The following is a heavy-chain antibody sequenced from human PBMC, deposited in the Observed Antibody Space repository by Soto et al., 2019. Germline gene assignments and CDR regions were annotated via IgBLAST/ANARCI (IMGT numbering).Heavy chain of an antibody. V-gene: IGHV3-23*01. CDR3: ASHYITILDY. J-gene: IGHJ4*02. Sequence: PGGSLRLSCAASGFTFSSDWMHWVRQAPGKGLEWVSAISSSGATTVYADSAKGRFTISRDNSRNTLYLQMNSLRAEDTAVYYCASHYITILDYWGQGTLVTVSS. CDR1: GFTFSSDW. CDR2: ISSSGATT. D-gene: IGHD3-3*01.